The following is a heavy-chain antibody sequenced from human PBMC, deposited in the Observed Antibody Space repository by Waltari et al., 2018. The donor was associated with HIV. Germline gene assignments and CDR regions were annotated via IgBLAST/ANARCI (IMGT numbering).Heavy chain of an antibody. CDR3: ATGGGTTSIQLYDLDV. CDR2: FDPEDDET. J-gene: IGHJ6*02. V-gene: IGHV1-24*01. D-gene: IGHD1-26*01. Sequence: QVQLIQSGAEVKKPGDSVKVSCKVLGYTLTALSMPWVRQAPGEGLEWMGGFDPEDDETIYAQKCQGRGTMTEDTSTDSAYMELSSLTSEDTAVYYCATGGGTTSIQLYDLDVWGQGTTVTVSS. CDR1: GYTLTALS.